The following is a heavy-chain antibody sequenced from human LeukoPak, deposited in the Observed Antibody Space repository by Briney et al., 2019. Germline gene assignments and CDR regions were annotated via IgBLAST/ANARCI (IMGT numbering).Heavy chain of an antibody. V-gene: IGHV4-39*01. CDR2: IYYSGST. D-gene: IGHD3-10*01. CDR3: ARHKGSYYSLSWFDP. CDR1: GGSISSSSYY. J-gene: IGHJ5*02. Sequence: PSETLSLTCPVSGGSISSSSYYWGWIRQPPGKGLEWIGSIYYSGSTYYNPSPKSRVTISVDTSKNQFSLKLSSVTAADTAVYYCARHKGSYYSLSWFDPWGQGTLVTVSS.